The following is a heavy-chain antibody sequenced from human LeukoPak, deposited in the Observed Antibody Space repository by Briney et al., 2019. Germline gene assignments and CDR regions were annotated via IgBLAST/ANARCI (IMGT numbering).Heavy chain of an antibody. V-gene: IGHV3-23*01. CDR2: ISGSGGST. CDR1: GFTFSTYA. J-gene: IGHJ1*01. Sequence: GGSLRLSCAASGFTFSTYAMSWVRQAPGKGLEWVSGISGSGGSTYYADSVKGRFTTSRDNAKNTFYLQMNSLRVEDTAVYYCLLIILGGSSQHWGQGTLVTVSS. CDR3: LLIILGGSSQH. D-gene: IGHD3-3*01.